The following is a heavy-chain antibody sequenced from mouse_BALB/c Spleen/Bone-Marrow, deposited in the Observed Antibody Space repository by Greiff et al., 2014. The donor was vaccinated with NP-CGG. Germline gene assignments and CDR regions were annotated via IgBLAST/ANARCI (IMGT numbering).Heavy chain of an antibody. CDR3: VRHEGGYGYDAWFAY. CDR1: GFTFNTYA. D-gene: IGHD2-2*01. CDR2: IRSKSNNYAT. J-gene: IGHJ3*01. V-gene: IGHV10-1*02. Sequence: ESGGGLVQPKGSLKLSCAASGFTFNTYAMNWVRQAPGKGLEWVARIRSKSNNYATYYADSVKDRFTISRDDSQSMLYLQMNNLKTEDTAMYYCVRHEGGYGYDAWFAYWGQGTLVTVSA.